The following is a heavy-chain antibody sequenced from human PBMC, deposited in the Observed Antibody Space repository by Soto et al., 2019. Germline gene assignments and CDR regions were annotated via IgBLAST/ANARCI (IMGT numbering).Heavy chain of an antibody. CDR2: IYPGDSDT. CDR1: GYSFTSYW. J-gene: IGHJ6*03. V-gene: IGHV5-51*01. Sequence: GESLKISCKGSGYSFTSYWIGWVRQMPGKGLEWMGIIYPGDSDTRYSPSFQGQVTISADKSISTAYLQWSSLKASDTAMYYCARHREPAASDYYYYYYMDVWGKGTTVTVSS. D-gene: IGHD2-2*01. CDR3: ARHREPAASDYYYYYYMDV.